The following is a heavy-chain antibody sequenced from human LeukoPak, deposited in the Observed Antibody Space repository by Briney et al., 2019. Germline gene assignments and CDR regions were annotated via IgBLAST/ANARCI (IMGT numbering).Heavy chain of an antibody. CDR3: SRTTGDSAIIAAH. CDR1: GGSISGRCCY. Sequence: SETLSLTCTVSGGSISGRCCYWGWIRQTPGKDLEWIGSTSYSGSTHYNPSFKSRVTVYIDTSKNQFFLNLSSVTAADTAVYYCSRTTGDSAIIAAHWGQGTLVTVSS. CDR2: TSYSGST. V-gene: IGHV4-39*01. J-gene: IGHJ4*02. D-gene: IGHD3-16*01.